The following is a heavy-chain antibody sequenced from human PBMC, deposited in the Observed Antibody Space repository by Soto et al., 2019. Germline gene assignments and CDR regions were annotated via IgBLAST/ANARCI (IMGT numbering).Heavy chain of an antibody. CDR3: ARDLPPGVGATYYFDY. J-gene: IGHJ4*02. V-gene: IGHV1-46*01. CDR2: INPSGGST. Sequence: ASVKVSCKASGYTFTSYYMHWVRQAPGQGLEWMGIINPSGGSTSYAQKFQGRVTMTRDTSTSTVYMELSSLRSEDTAVYYCARDLPPGVGATYYFDYWGQGTLVTVSS. CDR1: GYTFTSYY. D-gene: IGHD1-26*01.